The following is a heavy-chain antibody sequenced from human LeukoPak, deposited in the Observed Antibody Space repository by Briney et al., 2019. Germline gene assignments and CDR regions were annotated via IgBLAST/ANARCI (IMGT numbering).Heavy chain of an antibody. CDR2: IYSSGST. CDR1: GGSISSYS. J-gene: IGHJ4*02. Sequence: PSETLSLTCTVSGGSISSYSWSWIRQPAGKGLEWIGHIYSSGSTNYNPSLKSRVTISVDTSKNQFSLKLSSVTAADTAVYYCARGVDSGWYANYFDYWGQGTLVTVSS. CDR3: ARGVDSGWYANYFDY. V-gene: IGHV4-4*07. D-gene: IGHD6-19*01.